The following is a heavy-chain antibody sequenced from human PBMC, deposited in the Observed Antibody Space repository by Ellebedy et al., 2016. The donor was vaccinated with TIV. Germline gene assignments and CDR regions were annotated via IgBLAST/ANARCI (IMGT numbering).Heavy chain of an antibody. CDR1: GGTLRRYG. CDR3: ARGPPKWEVPLNLDC. CDR2: IIPIVGIT. D-gene: IGHD1-26*01. J-gene: IGHJ4*02. Sequence: AASVKVSCKASGGTLRRYGISWVRQAPGLGLEWMGRIIPIVGITIYAQKFQDRVTITEDNFTNTVYMEMNSLRSEDTAVYYCARGPPKWEVPLNLDCWGQGTLVIVSS. V-gene: IGHV1-69*04.